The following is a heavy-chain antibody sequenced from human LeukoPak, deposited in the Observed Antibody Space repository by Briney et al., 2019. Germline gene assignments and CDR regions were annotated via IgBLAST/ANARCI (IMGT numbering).Heavy chain of an antibody. J-gene: IGHJ4*02. Sequence: ASVKVSCKASGYTFTSYGIIWVRQAPGQGLEWMGWISAYNGNTNYAQKLQGRVTMTTDTSTSTAYMELRSLRSDDTAVYYCARDSSFYNWKTDSNYDYWGQGTLVTVSS. CDR1: GYTFTSYG. CDR3: ARDSSFYNWKTDSNYDY. CDR2: ISAYNGNT. V-gene: IGHV1-18*01. D-gene: IGHD1-20*01.